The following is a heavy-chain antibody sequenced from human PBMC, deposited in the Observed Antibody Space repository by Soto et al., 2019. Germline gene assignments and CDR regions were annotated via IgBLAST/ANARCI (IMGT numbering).Heavy chain of an antibody. V-gene: IGHV3-23*01. CDR2: ISGSGGST. CDR1: GFTFSSYA. Sequence: GGSLRLSCAASGFTFSSYAMSWVRQAPGKGLEWVSAISGSGGSTYYADSVKCRFTISRDNSKNTQYLQMNSLRAEDTAVYYCAKTFSNYGSYYYYYMDVWGKGTTVTVSS. CDR3: AKTFSNYGSYYYYYMDV. J-gene: IGHJ6*03. D-gene: IGHD4-4*01.